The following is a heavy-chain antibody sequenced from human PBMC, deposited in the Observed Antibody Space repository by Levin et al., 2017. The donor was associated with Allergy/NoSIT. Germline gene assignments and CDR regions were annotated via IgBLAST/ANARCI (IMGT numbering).Heavy chain of an antibody. D-gene: IGHD3-10*01. V-gene: IGHV3-30*18. Sequence: GGSLRLSCAASGFTFSSYGMHWVRQAPGKGLEWVAVISYDGSNKYYADSVKGRFTISRDNSKNTLYLQMDSLRAEDTAVYYCAKDQAPHLTYGSGSRPLDYWGQGTLVTVSS. J-gene: IGHJ4*02. CDR1: GFTFSSYG. CDR3: AKDQAPHLTYGSGSRPLDY. CDR2: ISYDGSNK.